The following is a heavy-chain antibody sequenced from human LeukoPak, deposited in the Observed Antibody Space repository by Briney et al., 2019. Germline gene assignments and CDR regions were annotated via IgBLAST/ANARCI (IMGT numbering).Heavy chain of an antibody. D-gene: IGHD1-26*01. J-gene: IGHJ4*02. Sequence: SETLSLTCAVYGGSFSGYYWSWIRQPPGKGLEWIGEINHSGSTNYNPSLKSRVTISVDTSKNQLSLKLSSVTAADTAVYYCARRRSGSYTPPGDYWGQGTLVTVSS. V-gene: IGHV4-34*01. CDR3: ARRRSGSYTPPGDY. CDR1: GGSFSGYY. CDR2: INHSGST.